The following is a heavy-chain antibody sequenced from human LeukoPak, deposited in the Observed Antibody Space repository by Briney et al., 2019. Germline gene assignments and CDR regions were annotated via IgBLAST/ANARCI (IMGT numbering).Heavy chain of an antibody. CDR3: ARDGCWRFDY. D-gene: IGHD2-8*01. CDR2: IIHDGSEK. CDR1: RVSPPIYW. J-gene: IGHJ4*02. V-gene: IGHV3-7*03. Sequence: RSLSHSRALSRVSPPIYWTSWVRHARAQGRDWVANIIHDGSEKYYVDSVKGRFTISRDNAENSLYLQMNSVSAEDTAVYYCARDGCWRFDYWGQG.